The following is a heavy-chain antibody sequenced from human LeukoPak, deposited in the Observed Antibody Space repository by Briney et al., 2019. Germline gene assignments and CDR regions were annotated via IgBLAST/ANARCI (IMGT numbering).Heavy chain of an antibody. Sequence: VSGPTLVKPTQTLTLNCTFSGFSLSTSGVGVGWIRQPPGKALEWLALIYWDDDKRYSPSLKSRLTITKDTSKNQVVLTMTNMDPVDTATYYCANTGPYSSGWYVPAEYFQHGGQGTLVTVSS. CDR2: IYWDDDK. CDR1: GFSLSTSGVG. V-gene: IGHV2-5*02. J-gene: IGHJ1*01. D-gene: IGHD6-19*01. CDR3: ANTGPYSSGWYVPAEYFQH.